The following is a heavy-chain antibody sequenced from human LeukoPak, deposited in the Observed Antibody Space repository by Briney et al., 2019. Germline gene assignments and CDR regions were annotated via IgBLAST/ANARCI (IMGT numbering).Heavy chain of an antibody. V-gene: IGHV1-69*13. CDR3: ARVGTTVTTLGWFDP. CDR1: GGTFSSYA. CDR2: IIPIFGTA. D-gene: IGHD4-17*01. Sequence: SVTVSCKASGGTFSSYAISWVRQAPGQGLEWMGGIIPIFGTANYAQKFQGRVTITADESTSTAYMELSSLRSEDTAVYYCARVGTTVTTLGWFDPWGQGTLVTVSS. J-gene: IGHJ5*02.